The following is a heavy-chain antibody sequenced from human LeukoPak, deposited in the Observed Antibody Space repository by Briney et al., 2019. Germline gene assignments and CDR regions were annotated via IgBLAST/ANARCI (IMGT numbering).Heavy chain of an antibody. CDR1: GGSISSYY. D-gene: IGHD6-13*01. CDR2: IYYSGST. J-gene: IGHJ2*01. CDR3: ARQVAAAGIRSWYFDL. Sequence: KPSETLSLTCTVSGGSISSYYWSWIRQPPGKGLEWIGYIYYSGSTNYNPSLKSRVTISVDTSKNQFSLKLSSVTAADTAVYYCARQVAAAGIRSWYFDLWGRGTLVTVSS. V-gene: IGHV4-59*08.